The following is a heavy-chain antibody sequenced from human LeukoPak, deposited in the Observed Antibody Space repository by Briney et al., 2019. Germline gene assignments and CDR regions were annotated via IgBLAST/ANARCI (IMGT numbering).Heavy chain of an antibody. CDR3: AKDRSSSSWYSDY. CDR1: GFTFSSYG. V-gene: IGHV3-33*06. J-gene: IGHJ4*02. D-gene: IGHD6-13*01. Sequence: AGSLRLSCAASGFTFSSYGMHWVRQAPGKGLEWVAVIWYDGSNKYYADSVKGRFTISRDNSKNTPYLQMNSLRAEDTAVYYCAKDRSSSSWYSDYWGQGTLVTVSS. CDR2: IWYDGSNK.